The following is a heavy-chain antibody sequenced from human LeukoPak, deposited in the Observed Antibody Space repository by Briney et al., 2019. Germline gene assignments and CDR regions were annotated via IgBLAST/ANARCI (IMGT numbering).Heavy chain of an antibody. CDR3: ARDPLLDSSGYYYAFLGFTPWFDP. V-gene: IGHV3-21*01. J-gene: IGHJ5*02. Sequence: GGSLRLSCAASGFTFSSYSMNWVRQAPGKGLEWVSSISSSSSYIYYADSAKGRFTISRDNAKNSLYLQMNSLRAEDTAVYYCARDPLLDSSGYYYAFLGFTPWFDPWGQGTLVTVSS. CDR2: ISSSSSYI. CDR1: GFTFSSYS. D-gene: IGHD3-22*01.